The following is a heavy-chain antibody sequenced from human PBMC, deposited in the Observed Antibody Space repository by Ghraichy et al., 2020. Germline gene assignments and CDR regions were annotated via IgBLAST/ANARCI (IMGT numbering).Heavy chain of an antibody. D-gene: IGHD6-13*01. CDR2: IYYSGST. CDR1: GGSISSSSYY. J-gene: IGHJ4*02. CDR3: ARQMYSSSWYTQYYFDY. V-gene: IGHV4-39*01. Sequence: SETLSLTCTVSGGSISSSSYYWGWIRQPPGKGLEWIGSIYYSGSTYYNPSLNSRVTISVDTSKNQFSLKLSSVTAADTAVYYCARQMYSSSWYTQYYFDYWGQGTLVTVSS.